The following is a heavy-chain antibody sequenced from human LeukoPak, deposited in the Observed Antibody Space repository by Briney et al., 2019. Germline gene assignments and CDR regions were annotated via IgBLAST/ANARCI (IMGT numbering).Heavy chain of an antibody. Sequence: PGGSLRLSCAASGFTFSSYGMHWVRQAPGKGLEWVAVISYDGSNKYYADSVKGRFTISRDNSKNTLYLQMNSLRAEDTAVYYCAKLDDFNYYDSSGHYFDYWGQGTLVTVSS. D-gene: IGHD3-22*01. CDR3: AKLDDFNYYDSSGHYFDY. CDR2: ISYDGSNK. J-gene: IGHJ4*02. CDR1: GFTFSSYG. V-gene: IGHV3-30*18.